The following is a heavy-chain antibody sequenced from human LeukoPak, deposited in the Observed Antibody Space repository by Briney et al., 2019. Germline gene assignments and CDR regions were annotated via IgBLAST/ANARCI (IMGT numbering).Heavy chain of an antibody. CDR3: ASGSNRVFDY. D-gene: IGHD1-1*01. Sequence: PGGSLRLSXAASGFRIQMSWVRQAPGKGLEWVSMTHGDGSTNYADSVKGRFTISRDNSKNTMYLQINSLSVEDTAVYYCASGSNRVFDYWGQGTLVTVSS. J-gene: IGHJ4*02. CDR1: GFRIQ. CDR2: THGDGST. V-gene: IGHV3-53*01.